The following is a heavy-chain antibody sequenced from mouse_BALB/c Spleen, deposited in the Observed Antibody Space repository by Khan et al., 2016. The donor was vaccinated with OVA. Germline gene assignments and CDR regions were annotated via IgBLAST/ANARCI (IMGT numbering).Heavy chain of an antibody. CDR2: IDPSTGYT. V-gene: IGHV1-7*01. J-gene: IGHJ3*01. Sequence: VQLQESGAELAKPGASVKMSCKASGYTFITYWMHWVKQRPGQGLEWIGYIDPSTGYTEYNQKFKDKATLTTDKSSSTAYMQLSSLTSEDSAVYYCARRGPYGIFAYWGQGTLVTVSA. D-gene: IGHD2-1*01. CDR1: GYTFITYW. CDR3: ARRGPYGIFAY.